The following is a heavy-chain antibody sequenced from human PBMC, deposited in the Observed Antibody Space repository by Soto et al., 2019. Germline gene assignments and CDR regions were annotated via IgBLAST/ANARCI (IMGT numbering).Heavy chain of an antibody. Sequence: ASVKVSCKASGYTFTSYGISWVRQAPGQGLEWMGWISAYNGTIYYADSVKGRFTISRDNAKNSLYLQMNSLRAEDTAVYYCARDTYASDIVLMVYAYGMDVWGQGTTVTVSS. J-gene: IGHJ6*02. CDR3: ARDTYASDIVLMVYAYGMDV. V-gene: IGHV1-18*01. D-gene: IGHD2-8*01. CDR1: GYTFTSYG. CDR2: ISAYNGTI.